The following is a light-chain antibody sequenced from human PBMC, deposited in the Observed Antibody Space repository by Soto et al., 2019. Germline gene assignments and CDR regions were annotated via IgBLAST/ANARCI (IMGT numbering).Light chain of an antibody. V-gene: IGLV2-14*01. CDR2: GVT. CDR3: SSYTSLNTVI. CDR1: SNGICDSNF. J-gene: IGLJ2*01. Sequence: QSALTQATSVSGSPGQTICIPCTGTSNGICDSNFVSSYRQYPGGAPKHLLDGVTYRPSEVSTRFSGSKSGSTASLTISGLQADDEADYYCSSYTSLNTVIFGGGTQLTV.